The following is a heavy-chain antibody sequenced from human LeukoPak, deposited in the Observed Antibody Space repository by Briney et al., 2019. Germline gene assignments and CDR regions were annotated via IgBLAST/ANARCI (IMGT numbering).Heavy chain of an antibody. Sequence: AGGSLRLSCAASGFTFSNAWMSWVRQAPGKGLECVGRIKSKTDGGTTDYAAPVKGRFTISRDDSKNTLYLQMNSLKTEDTAVYYCTTDSILGEEIDYWGQGTLVTVSS. J-gene: IGHJ4*02. CDR2: IKSKTDGGTT. D-gene: IGHD3-10*01. CDR1: GFTFSNAW. CDR3: TTDSILGEEIDY. V-gene: IGHV3-15*01.